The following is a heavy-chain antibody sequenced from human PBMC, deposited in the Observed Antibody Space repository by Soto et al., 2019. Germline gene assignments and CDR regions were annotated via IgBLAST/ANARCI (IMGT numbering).Heavy chain of an antibody. CDR1: GDSMSLYY. Sequence: SETLSLTCSVSGDSMSLYYWAWIRQRPGTGLEWVGYIYYSGSTHYNPPLKSRATISLDTSKKQFFLRLNSVTAADTAMYYCARGAGWFGELLYPYYGMDVWGQGTTVTVSS. CDR2: IYYSGST. CDR3: ARGAGWFGELLYPYYGMDV. D-gene: IGHD3-10*01. V-gene: IGHV4-59*01. J-gene: IGHJ6*02.